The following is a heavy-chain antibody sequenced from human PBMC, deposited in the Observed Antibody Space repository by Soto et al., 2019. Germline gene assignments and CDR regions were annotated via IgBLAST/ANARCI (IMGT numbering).Heavy chain of an antibody. CDR3: ARDIYDFWSGYSTAFYYYYYYMDV. D-gene: IGHD3-3*01. CDR1: GYSFTGYS. V-gene: IGHV1-18*04. Sequence: GASVKVSCKASGYSFTGYSMHWVRQAPGQGLEWMGWINPKNGATNYARKLQGRVTMTTDTSTSTAYMELRSLRSDDTAVYYCARDIYDFWSGYSTAFYYYYYYMDVWGKGTTVTVSS. CDR2: INPKNGAT. J-gene: IGHJ6*03.